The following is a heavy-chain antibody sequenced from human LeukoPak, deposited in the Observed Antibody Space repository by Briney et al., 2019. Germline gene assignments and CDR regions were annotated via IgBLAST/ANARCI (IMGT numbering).Heavy chain of an antibody. CDR1: GYTFTNYG. CDR2: ISAYNGHA. CDR3: ARGTMNLDS. D-gene: IGHD3-22*01. Sequence: GASVKVSCKASGYTFTNYGISWVRQAPGQGLEWMGWISAYNGHAKYAQNLQGRVTMTTDTSTTTAYMELRSLRSDDTAVYYCARGTMNLDSWGQGTLVTVSS. V-gene: IGHV1-18*01. J-gene: IGHJ4*02.